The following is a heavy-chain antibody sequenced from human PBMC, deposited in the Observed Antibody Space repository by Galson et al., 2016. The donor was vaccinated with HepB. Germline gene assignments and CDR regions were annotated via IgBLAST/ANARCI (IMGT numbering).Heavy chain of an antibody. J-gene: IGHJ4*02. D-gene: IGHD2-8*02. Sequence: SVKVSCKASGGTFSSHAINWVRQAPGQGLEWMGGIIPMFDASNYAQKFEGRVTITADESTTTAYMELSSLRSEDTAVYYCARSGVGHRAGAVCPSYFEYWGQGTLVTVSS. CDR2: IIPMFDAS. V-gene: IGHV1-69*13. CDR3: ARSGVGHRAGAVCPSYFEY. CDR1: GGTFSSHA.